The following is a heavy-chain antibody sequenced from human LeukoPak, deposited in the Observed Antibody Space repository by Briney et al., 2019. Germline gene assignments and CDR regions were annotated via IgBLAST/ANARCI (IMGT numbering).Heavy chain of an antibody. CDR1: GFTFGNYA. J-gene: IGHJ5*02. Sequence: GGSLRLSCEASGFTFGNYAMNWVRQAPGKGLEWVSTISRTGSSTYYADSAKGRFTISRDNSKDTLFLQLNSLTAADTAMYFCAKASVAIPQYCNSWGQGTLVTVSS. V-gene: IGHV3-23*01. CDR2: ISRTGSST. CDR3: AKASVAIPQYCNS. D-gene: IGHD2-2*02.